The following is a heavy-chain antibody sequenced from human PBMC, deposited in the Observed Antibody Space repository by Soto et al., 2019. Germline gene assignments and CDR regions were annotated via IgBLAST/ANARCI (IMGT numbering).Heavy chain of an antibody. CDR3: ARGIVVVVAARFLRPNYYMDV. Sequence: SGPTLVKPTQTLTLTCTFSGFSLSTSGMCVSWIRQPPGKALEWLARIDWDDDKYYSTSLKTRLTISKDTSKNQVVLTMTNMDPVDTATYYCARGIVVVVAARFLRPNYYMDVWGKGTTVTVSS. D-gene: IGHD2-15*01. CDR1: GFSLSTSGMC. J-gene: IGHJ6*03. CDR2: IDWDDDK. V-gene: IGHV2-70*11.